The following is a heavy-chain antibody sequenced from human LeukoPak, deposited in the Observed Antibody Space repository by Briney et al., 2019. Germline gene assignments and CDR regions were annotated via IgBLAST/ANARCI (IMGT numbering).Heavy chain of an antibody. D-gene: IGHD5-18*01. V-gene: IGHV3-21*01. Sequence: GGSLRLSCAASGFTFSSYGMNWVRQAPGKGLEWVSSISSSSSYIYYADSVKGRFTISRDNAKNSLYLQMNSLRAEDTAVYYCARLTPGYSYGYNWFDPWGQGTLVTVSS. CDR1: GFTFSSYG. CDR2: ISSSSSYI. J-gene: IGHJ5*02. CDR3: ARLTPGYSYGYNWFDP.